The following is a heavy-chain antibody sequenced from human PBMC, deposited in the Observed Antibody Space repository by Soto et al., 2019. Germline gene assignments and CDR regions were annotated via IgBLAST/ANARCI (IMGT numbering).Heavy chain of an antibody. CDR2: ITISSGYK. CDR3: ARDREYQLLRGVYYYYGMDV. D-gene: IGHD2-2*01. CDR1: GFPFSTYS. V-gene: IGHV3-21*01. Sequence: GGSLRLSCAASGFPFSTYSMNWVRQAPGKGLEWVASITISSGYKYYGDSVKGRFTISRDNAENSLFLQMNSLRVEDTAVYYCARDREYQLLRGVYYYYGMDVWGQGTTVTVSS. J-gene: IGHJ6*02.